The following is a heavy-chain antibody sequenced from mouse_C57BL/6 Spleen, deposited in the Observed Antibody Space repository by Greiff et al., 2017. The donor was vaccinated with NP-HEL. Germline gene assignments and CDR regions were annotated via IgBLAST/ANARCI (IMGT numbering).Heavy chain of an antibody. J-gene: IGHJ1*03. CDR1: GYTFTSYW. CDR2: IDPADSET. D-gene: IGHD1-1*01. CDR3: AKFMTAGYFDV. Sequence: QVQLQQPGAELVRPGSSVKLSCKASGYTFTSYWMHWVKQRPIQGLEWIGNIDPADSETHYNQKFKDKATLTVDKSSSTAYMQLSSLTSEDSAVYYCAKFMTAGYFDVWGTGTTVTVSS. V-gene: IGHV1-52*01.